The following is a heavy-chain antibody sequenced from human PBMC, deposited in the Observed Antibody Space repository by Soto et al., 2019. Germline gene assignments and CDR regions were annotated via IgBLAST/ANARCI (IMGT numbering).Heavy chain of an antibody. CDR1: GFSISTDSAA. D-gene: IGHD6-19*01. CDR3: AGAYSSGWFSYFDF. CDR2: TYYRSGWSR. V-gene: IGHV6-1*01. Sequence: SQTLSLTCDISGFSISTDSAAWSWIRQSPSRGLEWLGRTYYRSGWSREYAVSVRGRITINPDTSKNQFSLQLNSVTPEDTAVYYCAGAYSSGWFSYFDFWGQGTLVTVSS. J-gene: IGHJ4*02.